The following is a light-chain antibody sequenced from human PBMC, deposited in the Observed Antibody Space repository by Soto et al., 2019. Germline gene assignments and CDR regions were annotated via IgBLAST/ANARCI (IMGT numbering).Light chain of an antibody. CDR3: QSYDSDLSGTV. Sequence: QSVLTQAPSVSGAPGQRVTIPCTGSLSNIGAGFNVHWFQQVPGTAPKLLIYGDRNRPSGVPARFSASTSGTSASLAIAGFQAEDEADYYCQSYDSDLSGTVFGTGTKVTVL. CDR1: LSNIGAGFN. CDR2: GDR. V-gene: IGLV1-40*01. J-gene: IGLJ1*01.